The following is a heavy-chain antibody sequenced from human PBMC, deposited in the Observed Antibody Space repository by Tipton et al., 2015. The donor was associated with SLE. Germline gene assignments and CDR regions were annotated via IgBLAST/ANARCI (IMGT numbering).Heavy chain of an antibody. J-gene: IGHJ6*02. Sequence: TLSLTCTVSGGSISDYYWGWIRQPPGKGLEWIAYMYHTGNSDHNINYNPSLKSRVTTSVDAANNQFSLILSSVTAADTAVYYCARGMVTWRGAIIGVDVWGQGTTVNVSS. CDR2: MYHTGNS. CDR3: ARGMVTWRGAIIGVDV. CDR1: GGSISDYY. V-gene: IGHV4-59*08. D-gene: IGHD2-21*02.